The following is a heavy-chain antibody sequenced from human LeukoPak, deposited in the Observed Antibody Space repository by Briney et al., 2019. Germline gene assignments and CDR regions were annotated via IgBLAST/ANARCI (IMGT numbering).Heavy chain of an antibody. J-gene: IGHJ6*03. V-gene: IGHV4-39*01. Sequence: PSETLSLTCTVSGGSISSSSYYWGWIRQPPGKGLEWIGSIYYSGSTYYNPSLKSRVTISVDTSKNQFSLKLSSVTAADTAVYYCARQHFTIFGVVNRYYYMDVWGKGTTVTVSS. D-gene: IGHD3-3*01. CDR1: GGSISSSSYY. CDR3: ARQHFTIFGVVNRYYYMDV. CDR2: IYYSGST.